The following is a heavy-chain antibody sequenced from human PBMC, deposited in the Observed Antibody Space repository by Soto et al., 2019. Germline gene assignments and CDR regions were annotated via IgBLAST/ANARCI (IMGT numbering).Heavy chain of an antibody. CDR1: GGTFSSYA. CDR3: ARDLGSGYDPGDY. D-gene: IGHD5-12*01. V-gene: IGHV1-69*12. Sequence: QVQLVQSGAEVKKPGSSVKVSCKASGGTFSSYAISWVRQAPGQGLEWMGGIIPIFGTANYSQRFQGRVTITADESTATSYMELSSLRSEDTAVYYCARDLGSGYDPGDYWGQGTLVTVSS. J-gene: IGHJ4*02. CDR2: IIPIFGTA.